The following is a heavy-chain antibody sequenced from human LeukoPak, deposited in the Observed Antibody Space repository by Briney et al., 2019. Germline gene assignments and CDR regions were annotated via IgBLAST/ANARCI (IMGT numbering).Heavy chain of an antibody. CDR3: AKDRGYSYGYVDH. CDR2: ISYDGDNK. CDR1: GFTFSRFG. V-gene: IGHV3-30*18. D-gene: IGHD5-18*01. Sequence: GGSLRLSCAASGFTFSRFGMHWVRQAPGKGLEWVGVISYDGDNKYYADSVKDRLTISRDNSNNTLYLQMNSLRAEDTAVYYCAKDRGYSYGYVDHWGQGTLVTVSS. J-gene: IGHJ5*02.